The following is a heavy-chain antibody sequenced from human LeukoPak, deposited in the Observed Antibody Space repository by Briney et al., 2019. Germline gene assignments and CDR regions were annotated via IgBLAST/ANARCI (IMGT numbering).Heavy chain of an antibody. V-gene: IGHV1-8*01. J-gene: IGHJ4*02. Sequence: ASVKVSCKASGYTFTSYDINWVRQATGQGLEWMGWMNPNSGNTGYAQKFQGRVTITADKSTSTAYMELSSLRSEDTAVYYCARDNDSRDPPHFDYWGQGTLVTVSA. CDR1: GYTFTSYD. CDR3: ARDNDSRDPPHFDY. D-gene: IGHD3-16*01. CDR2: MNPNSGNT.